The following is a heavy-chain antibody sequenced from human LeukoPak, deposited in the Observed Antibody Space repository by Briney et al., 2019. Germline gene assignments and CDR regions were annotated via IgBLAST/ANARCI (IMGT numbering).Heavy chain of an antibody. D-gene: IGHD1-14*01. V-gene: IGHV3-48*03. J-gene: IGHJ4*02. Sequence: GGSLRLSCAASGFTFSRYEMNWVRQAPGKGLEWISYIDSSGRVIYYVDSVKGRFTISRDNAKNSMFLQMNSLRAEDTAVYYCTRDEATTSRGTLPEYWGQGTLVTVSS. CDR3: TRDEATTSRGTLPEY. CDR1: GFTFSRYE. CDR2: IDSSGRVI.